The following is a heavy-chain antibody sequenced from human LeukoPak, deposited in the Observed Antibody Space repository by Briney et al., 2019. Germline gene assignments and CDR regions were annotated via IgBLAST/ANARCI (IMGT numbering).Heavy chain of an antibody. J-gene: IGHJ4*02. CDR1: GGSFSGYY. D-gene: IGHD5-18*01. CDR2: INHSGST. CDR3: AREGTRWIQLLRPVPFDY. V-gene: IGHV4-34*01. Sequence: SETLSLTCAVYGGSFSGYYWSWIRQPPGKGLEWIGEINHSGSTNSNPSLKSRVTISVDTSKNQFSLKLSSVTAADTAVYYCAREGTRWIQLLRPVPFDYWGQGTLVTVSS.